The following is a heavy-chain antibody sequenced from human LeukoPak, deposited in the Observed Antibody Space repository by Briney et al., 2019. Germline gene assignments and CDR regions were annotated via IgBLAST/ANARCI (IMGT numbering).Heavy chain of an antibody. Sequence: PSKTLSLTCTVSGGSISSSSYYWGWIRQPPGKGLEWIGSIYYSGSTYYNPSLKSRVTISVDTSKNQFSLKLSSVTAADTAVYYCARLRGNYFPDYWGQGTLVTVSS. CDR3: ARLRGNYFPDY. J-gene: IGHJ4*02. V-gene: IGHV4-39*07. CDR1: GGSISSSSYY. D-gene: IGHD4-11*01. CDR2: IYYSGST.